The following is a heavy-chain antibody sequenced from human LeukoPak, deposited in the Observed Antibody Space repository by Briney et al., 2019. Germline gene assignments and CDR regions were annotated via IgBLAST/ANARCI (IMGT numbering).Heavy chain of an antibody. J-gene: IGHJ4*02. CDR1: GGSISNYY. Sequence: KPSETLSLTCTVSGGSISNYYWSWIRQPPGKGLEWIGYIYYRGSNNYNPSLKSRVTISVDTSKNQFFLRLSSVTAADTAVYYCARHDGGYNLLPFDYWGQGTLVTVSS. CDR2: IYYRGSN. V-gene: IGHV4-59*08. CDR3: ARHDGGYNLLPFDY. D-gene: IGHD5-24*01.